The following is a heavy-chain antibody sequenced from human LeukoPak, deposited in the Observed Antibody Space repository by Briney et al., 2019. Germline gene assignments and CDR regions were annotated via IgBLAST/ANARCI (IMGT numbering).Heavy chain of an antibody. CDR2: ISRSGGNT. J-gene: IGHJ3*02. D-gene: IGHD3-3*01. Sequence: ETLSLTCAVSGGSISSNNWWIWVRQSPGKGLEWVSAISRSGGNTYYADSVKGRFTISRDNSKTTLYLQMNSLRAEDTALYYCAKDVFFGDFWSGFDIWGQGTMVTVSS. CDR1: GGSISSNN. V-gene: IGHV3-23*01. CDR3: AKDVFFGDFWSGFDI.